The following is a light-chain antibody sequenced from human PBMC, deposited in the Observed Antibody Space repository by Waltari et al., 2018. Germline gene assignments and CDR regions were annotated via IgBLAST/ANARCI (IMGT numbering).Light chain of an antibody. V-gene: IGLV2-14*03. Sequence: QSALTQPASVSGSPGQSITISCTGTSSDVGGYNYVPWYQQHPGKVPKLMIYDVSNRPSGVSNRFSGSKSGNTASLTITGLQAEDEADYYCSSYTSSSTRVFGGGTKLTVL. CDR2: DVS. J-gene: IGLJ3*02. CDR3: SSYTSSSTRV. CDR1: SSDVGGYNY.